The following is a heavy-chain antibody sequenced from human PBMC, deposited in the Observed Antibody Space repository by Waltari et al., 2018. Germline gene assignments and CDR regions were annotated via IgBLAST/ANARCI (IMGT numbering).Heavy chain of an antibody. V-gene: IGHV3-23*03. CDR2: IYSGGSST. CDR1: GFPFSSYA. J-gene: IGHJ3*02. CDR3: AKDQDYYDSSGYYNDAFDI. D-gene: IGHD3-22*01. Sequence: EVQLLESGGGLVQPGGSLRLSCAASGFPFSSYAMSWVRQAPGKGLEWVSVIYSGGSSTYYADSVKGRFTISRDNSKNTLYLQMNSLRAEDTAVYYCAKDQDYYDSSGYYNDAFDIWGQGTMVTVSS.